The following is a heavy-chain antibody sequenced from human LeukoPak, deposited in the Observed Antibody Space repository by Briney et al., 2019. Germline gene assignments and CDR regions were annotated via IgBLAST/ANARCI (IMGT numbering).Heavy chain of an antibody. CDR1: GTSFDGFY. CDR3: ARGPRSDYWYSLEY. CDR2: IQHSGNI. Sequence: SETLSLTCALYGTSFDGFYYSWIRQAPGKGLEWIGEIQHSGNINYKPSLKSRVTISKDMSKNQFYLTLRSVTGADTAVYYCARGPRSDYWYSLEYWGQGTQVTVSS. V-gene: IGHV4-34*01. D-gene: IGHD4-17*01. J-gene: IGHJ4*02.